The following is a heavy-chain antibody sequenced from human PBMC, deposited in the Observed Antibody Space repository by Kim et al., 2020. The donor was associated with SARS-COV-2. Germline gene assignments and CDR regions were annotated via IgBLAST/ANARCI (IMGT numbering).Heavy chain of an antibody. Sequence: GGSLRLSCAASGFSFHFYAMHWVRQAPGRGLEWVAVISYDGIKKYYADSVKGRFTISRDNSENTLYLQINSLRADDTAVYYCARDLYGGTEQGFGYGMAV. D-gene: IGHD4-17*01. CDR2: ISYDGIKK. J-gene: IGHJ6*01. CDR3: ARDLYGGTEQGFGYGMAV. V-gene: IGHV3-30*04. CDR1: GFSFHFYA.